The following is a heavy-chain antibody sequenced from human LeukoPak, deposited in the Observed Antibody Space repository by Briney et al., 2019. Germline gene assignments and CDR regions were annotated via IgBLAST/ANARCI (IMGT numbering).Heavy chain of an antibody. D-gene: IGHD6-25*01. V-gene: IGHV4-39*01. J-gene: IGHJ4*02. CDR1: GGSISISSHY. Sequence: SETLSPTCTVSGGSISISSHYWAWIRQPPGKGLECVGNIYYSGSTHYNPSLKSRVTMSLDTSKNQFSLKVTSVTAADTAIYYCARLADRASGGHFAYRGQGMLGTVSS. CDR2: IYYSGST. CDR3: ARLADRASGGHFAY.